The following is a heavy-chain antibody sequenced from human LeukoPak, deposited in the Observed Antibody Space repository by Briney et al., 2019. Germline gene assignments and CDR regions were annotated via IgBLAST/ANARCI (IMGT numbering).Heavy chain of an antibody. CDR1: GFTFDDYA. D-gene: IGHD2-2*01. J-gene: IGHJ6*03. V-gene: IGHV3-7*04. CDR3: ARGVVPAAVNYYYYYYMDV. CDR2: IKQDGSEK. Sequence: GGSLRLSCAASGFTFDDYAMHWVRQAPGKGLEWVANIKQDGSEKYYVDSVKGRFTISRDNAKNSLYLQMNSLRAEDTAVYYCARGVVPAAVNYYYYYYMDVWGKGTTVTVSS.